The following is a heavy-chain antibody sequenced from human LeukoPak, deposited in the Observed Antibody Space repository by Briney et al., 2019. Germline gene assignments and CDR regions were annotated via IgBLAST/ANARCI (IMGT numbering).Heavy chain of an antibody. D-gene: IGHD5-18*01. J-gene: IGHJ4*02. CDR1: GFTFSSYA. V-gene: IGHV3-64D*09. Sequence: GGSLRLSCSASGFTFSSYAMHWVRQAPGKGLEYVSVISTNGGSTYYADSVKGRFTISRDNSKNTLYLQMSSLRAEDTAVYYCARDQYSYAHAAHWGQGTLVTVSS. CDR2: ISTNGGST. CDR3: ARDQYSYAHAAH.